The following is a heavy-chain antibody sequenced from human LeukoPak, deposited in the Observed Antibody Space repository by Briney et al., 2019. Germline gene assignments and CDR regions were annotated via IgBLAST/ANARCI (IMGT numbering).Heavy chain of an antibody. D-gene: IGHD5-12*01. V-gene: IGHV4-59*01. CDR1: DGSFSGFY. J-gene: IGHJ3*02. CDR3: ARIFGSGYDFRGAFDI. Sequence: SETLSLTCAVYDGSFSGFYWSWIRQPPGKGLEWIGYIYYTGSTNYNPSLKSRVTISVDTSKIQFSLKLSSVTAADTAVYYCARIFGSGYDFRGAFDIWGQGTMVTVSS. CDR2: IYYTGST.